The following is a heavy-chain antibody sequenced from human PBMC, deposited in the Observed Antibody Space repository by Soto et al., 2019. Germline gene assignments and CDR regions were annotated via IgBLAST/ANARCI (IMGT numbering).Heavy chain of an antibody. D-gene: IGHD6-6*01. CDR2: ISSSSSYI. J-gene: IGHJ4*02. Sequence: GGSLRLSCAASGFTFSSYSMNWVRQAPGKGLEWVSSISSSSSYIYYADSVKGRFTISRDNAKNSLYPQMNSLKAEDTAVYYCARVMEYSSSPFHYWGQGTLVTVSS. CDR3: ARVMEYSSSPFHY. CDR1: GFTFSSYS. V-gene: IGHV3-21*01.